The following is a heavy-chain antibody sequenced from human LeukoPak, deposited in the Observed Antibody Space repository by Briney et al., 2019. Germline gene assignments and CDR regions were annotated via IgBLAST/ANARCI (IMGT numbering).Heavy chain of an antibody. Sequence: GGSLRLSCAASGFTFSSYNMNWVRQAPGKGLEWVSFITSGSSYIASADSVKGRFTISRDNAKNSLYLQMNSLRAEDTAVYYCASERYGGYGFDYWGQGTLVTVSS. CDR3: ASERYGGYGFDY. J-gene: IGHJ4*02. V-gene: IGHV3-21*01. CDR1: GFTFSSYN. CDR2: ITSGSSYI. D-gene: IGHD5-12*01.